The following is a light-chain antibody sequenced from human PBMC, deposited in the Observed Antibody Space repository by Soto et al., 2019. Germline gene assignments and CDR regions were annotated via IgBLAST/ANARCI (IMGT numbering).Light chain of an antibody. CDR3: AAWDDSLNGVV. CDR1: SSNIGRNT. J-gene: IGLJ2*01. CDR2: TDN. Sequence: QSVLTQPPSGSGTPGQRVTISCSGSSSNIGRNTVNWYQQIPGTAPKLLMYTDNQRPSGVPARFSASKSGTSASLAISGLKSEDEADYYCAAWDDSLNGVVFGGGTKLTVL. V-gene: IGLV1-44*01.